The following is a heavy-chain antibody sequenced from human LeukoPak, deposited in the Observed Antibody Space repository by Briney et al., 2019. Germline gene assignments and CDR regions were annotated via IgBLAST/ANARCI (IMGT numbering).Heavy chain of an antibody. CDR2: INHSGST. D-gene: IGHD7-27*01. J-gene: IGHJ6*02. CDR3: ARPGQLGSLYYGLDV. CDR1: GGSFSGYY. Sequence: SETLSLTCAVYGGSFSGYYWSWIRQPPGKGLEWIGEINHSGSTNYNPSLKSRVTMSVDTSKKQLSLKVSSVTAADTAVYYCARPGQLGSLYYGLDVWGQGTTVIVSS. V-gene: IGHV4-34*01.